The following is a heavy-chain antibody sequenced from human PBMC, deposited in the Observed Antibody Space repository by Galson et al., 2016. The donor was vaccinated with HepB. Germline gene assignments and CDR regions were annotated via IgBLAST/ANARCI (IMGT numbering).Heavy chain of an antibody. CDR2: ISYRGTT. D-gene: IGHD1-1*01. V-gene: IGHV4-39*01. Sequence: IGAISYRGTTYDYPSLKSQLTVSVDTSKNQFSLKLSSVTAADTAVYYCARSVNEAFDIWGQGTMVTVSS. CDR3: ARSVNEAFDI. J-gene: IGHJ3*02.